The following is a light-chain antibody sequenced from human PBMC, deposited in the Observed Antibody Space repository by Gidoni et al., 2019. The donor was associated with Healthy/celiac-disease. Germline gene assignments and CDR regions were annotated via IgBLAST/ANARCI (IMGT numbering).Light chain of an antibody. CDR2: AAS. CDR3: QQLNSYPGFT. CDR1: QGISSY. J-gene: IGKJ3*01. Sequence: IQLTQSPSSLSASVGDRCTITCRASQGISSYLDWYQQKPGKAPKLLIYAASTLQSGVPSRFSGSGSGTDFTLTISSLQPEDFATYYCQQLNSYPGFTFGPGTKVDIK. V-gene: IGKV1-9*01.